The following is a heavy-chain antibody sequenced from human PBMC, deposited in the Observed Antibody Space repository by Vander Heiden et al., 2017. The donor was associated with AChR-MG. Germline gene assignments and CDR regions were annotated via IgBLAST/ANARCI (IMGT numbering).Heavy chain of an antibody. CDR3: ARDGQHSSGWYGPDY. CDR2: IIPIFGTA. D-gene: IGHD6-19*01. CDR1: GGTVSSYA. V-gene: IGHV1-69*01. J-gene: IGHJ4*02. Sequence: QVQLVQSGAEVQMPGSSVKVPRKASGGTVSSYALSWVRQAPGQELEWMGGIIPIFGTANYAQKFQGRVTITADESTSSAYMELSSLRSEDTAVYYCARDGQHSSGWYGPDYWGQGTLVTVSS.